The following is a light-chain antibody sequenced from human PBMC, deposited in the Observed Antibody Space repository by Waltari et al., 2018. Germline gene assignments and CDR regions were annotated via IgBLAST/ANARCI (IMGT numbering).Light chain of an antibody. J-gene: IGKJ5*01. Sequence: DIQMTQSPSSLSASVGDRVTITCRASQGISNYLAWSQQKPGKVPKLLIYAASTLQSGVPSRFSGSGSGTDFTLTISSLQPEDVATYYCQKYNSAPRVTFGQGTRLEIK. CDR1: QGISNY. CDR2: AAS. V-gene: IGKV1-27*01. CDR3: QKYNSAPRVT.